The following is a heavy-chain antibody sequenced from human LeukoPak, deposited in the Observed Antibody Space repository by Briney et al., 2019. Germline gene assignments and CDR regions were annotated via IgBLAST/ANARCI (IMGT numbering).Heavy chain of an antibody. CDR3: ARAIAGDYNDH. Sequence: GASVKVSCKASGYTFSNYGISWVRQAPGQGLEWMGWISAYNGNTNYAQKLQGRVTMTTDTSTSTAYMELRSLRSDDTAVYYCARAIAGDYNDHWGQGTLVTVSS. V-gene: IGHV1-18*01. CDR2: ISAYNGNT. CDR1: GYTFSNYG. J-gene: IGHJ4*02. D-gene: IGHD3-16*02.